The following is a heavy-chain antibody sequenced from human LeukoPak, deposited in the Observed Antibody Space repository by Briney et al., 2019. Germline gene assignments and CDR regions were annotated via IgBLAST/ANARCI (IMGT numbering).Heavy chain of an antibody. V-gene: IGHV3-23*01. D-gene: IGHD3-3*01. CDR1: GFTLSSYA. Sequence: GGSLRLSCAASGFTLSSYAMSWVRQAPGKGLEWVSLISGNAGSTYYADSVKGRFTISRDITRNTLYLQMNSLRAEDTAVYYCAKDGLQFSEWLPPLGYWGQGTLVTVSS. CDR3: AKDGLQFSEWLPPLGY. CDR2: ISGNAGST. J-gene: IGHJ4*02.